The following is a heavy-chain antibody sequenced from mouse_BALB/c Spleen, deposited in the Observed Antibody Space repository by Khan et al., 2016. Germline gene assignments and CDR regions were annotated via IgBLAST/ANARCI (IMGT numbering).Heavy chain of an antibody. D-gene: IGHD1-2*01. CDR2: TFPGSGST. CDR1: GYTFTDYS. J-gene: IGHJ4*01. CDR3: ARSDYGYFAMDY. V-gene: IGHV1-77*01. Sequence: QVQLQQSGTELPRPGASVKLSCKASGYTFTDYSLHWVLPRTGPGLEWIGETFPGSGSTYYTEKFTGKCSLTADTSSSTAYMQLSSLTSGDSAVYFCARSDYGYFAMDYWGHGASVTGSS.